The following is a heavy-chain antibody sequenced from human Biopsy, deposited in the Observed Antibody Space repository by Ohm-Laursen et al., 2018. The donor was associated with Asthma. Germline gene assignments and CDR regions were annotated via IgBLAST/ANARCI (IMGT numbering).Heavy chain of an antibody. D-gene: IGHD1-26*01. V-gene: IGHV3-30*04. CDR2: ISYDGRNK. J-gene: IGHJ4*02. Sequence: SLRLSCTASGFTFSSYAMHWVRQAPGKGLEWVAVISYDGRNKYYTDSVKGRFTISRDNSKNTLYLQMNSLRAEDTAVYYCARDAWELQKPYAYYFDYWGQGTLVTVSS. CDR1: GFTFSSYA. CDR3: ARDAWELQKPYAYYFDY.